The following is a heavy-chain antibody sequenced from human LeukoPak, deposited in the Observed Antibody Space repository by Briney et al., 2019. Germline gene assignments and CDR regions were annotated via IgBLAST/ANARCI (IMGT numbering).Heavy chain of an antibody. V-gene: IGHV4-30-2*05. CDR1: RGSTSSGGYY. Sequence: SQTLSLTCTVSRGSTSSGGYYWSWIRQPPGKGLEWIGYIYHSGSTYYNPSLKSRVTISVDTSKNQFSLKLSSVTAADTAVYYCASGIVVVPAAIGFDAFDIWGQGTMVTVSS. CDR2: IYHSGST. CDR3: ASGIVVVPAAIGFDAFDI. D-gene: IGHD2-2*02. J-gene: IGHJ3*02.